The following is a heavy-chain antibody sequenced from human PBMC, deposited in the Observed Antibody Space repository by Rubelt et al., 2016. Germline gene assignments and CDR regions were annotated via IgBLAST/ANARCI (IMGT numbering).Heavy chain of an antibody. CDR1: GGSISSSSYY. CDR3: ASHIDGYGYY. J-gene: IGHJ4*02. CDR2: IYYSGST. Sequence: LSLTCTVSGGSISSSSYYWGWIRQPPGKGLEWIGSIYYSGSTYYNPSLKSRVTISVDTSKNQFSLKLSSVTAADTAVYYCASHIDGYGYYWGQGTLVTVSS. V-gene: IGHV4-39*01. D-gene: IGHD5-24*01.